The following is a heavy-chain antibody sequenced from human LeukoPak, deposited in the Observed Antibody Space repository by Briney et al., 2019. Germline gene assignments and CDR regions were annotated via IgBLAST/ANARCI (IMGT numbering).Heavy chain of an antibody. J-gene: IGHJ4*02. V-gene: IGHV3-48*01. CDR1: GFTFSSYS. CDR2: ISSSSSTI. Sequence: PGGSLRLSCAASGFTFSSYSMNWVRQAPGKGLEWVSHISSSSSTIYYADPVKGRFTISRDNAKNSLSLQMNSLRAEDTAVYYCARVMNDYGDYVFDYWGQGTLVTVSS. CDR3: ARVMNDYGDYVFDY. D-gene: IGHD4-17*01.